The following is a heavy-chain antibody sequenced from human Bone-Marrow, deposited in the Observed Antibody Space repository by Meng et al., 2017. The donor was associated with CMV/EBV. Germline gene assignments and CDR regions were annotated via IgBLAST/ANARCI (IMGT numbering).Heavy chain of an antibody. CDR3: ARDRGYDFWSGSTGHYYYYGMDV. D-gene: IGHD3-3*01. Sequence: GESLKISCAASGFTFSTYDMHWVRQTTGKGLEWVSATGTHGDTYYADSVKGRFTISRDNAKNSLYLQMNSLRAEDTALYYCARDRGYDFWSGSTGHYYYYGMDVWGQGTTVTVSS. CDR2: TGTHGDT. CDR1: GFTFSTYD. J-gene: IGHJ6*02. V-gene: IGHV3-13*01.